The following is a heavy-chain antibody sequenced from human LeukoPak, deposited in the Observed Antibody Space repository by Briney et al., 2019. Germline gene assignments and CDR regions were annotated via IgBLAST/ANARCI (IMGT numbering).Heavy chain of an antibody. J-gene: IGHJ4*02. CDR2: ITSSSDYI. CDR3: AKSPGHTAKPIYFDY. V-gene: IGHV3-21*04. D-gene: IGHD5-18*01. CDR1: GFTFNIYS. Sequence: GGSLRLSCAASGFTFNIYSMNWVRQTPGKGLEWVSSITSSSDYISYSDSVKGRFTISRDNSKNTLYLQMNSLRAEDTAVYYCAKSPGHTAKPIYFDYWGQGTLVTVSS.